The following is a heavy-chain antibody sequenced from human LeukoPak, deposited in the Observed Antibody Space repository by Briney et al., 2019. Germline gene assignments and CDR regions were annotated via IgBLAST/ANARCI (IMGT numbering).Heavy chain of an antibody. J-gene: IGHJ4*02. V-gene: IGHV3-23*01. D-gene: IGHD3-22*01. Sequence: GGSLRLSCAASGFTFSTYAINWVRQAPGKGLEWVSTISGDGGSTYYADSVKGRFTISRDNSKNTLYLQMNSLRAEDTAVYYCAKMLPADYYDSSGYVYYFDYWGQGTLVTVSS. CDR1: GFTFSTYA. CDR2: ISGDGGST. CDR3: AKMLPADYYDSSGYVYYFDY.